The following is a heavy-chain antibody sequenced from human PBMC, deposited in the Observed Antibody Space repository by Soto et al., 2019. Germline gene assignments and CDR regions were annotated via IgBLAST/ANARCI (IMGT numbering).Heavy chain of an antibody. V-gene: IGHV6-1*01. CDR1: VDNVSSNSAT. Sequence: SQTLSLTCAVSVDNVSSNSATWYWIRQSPSRGLEWLGRTYYRSRWFNDYAGSVKGRITINPDTSNNQFSLQLTSLSPDDTAVYYCARLRGDSWFDFWGQGTRVTVSS. J-gene: IGHJ5*01. CDR3: ARLRGDSWFDF. CDR2: TYYRSRWFN.